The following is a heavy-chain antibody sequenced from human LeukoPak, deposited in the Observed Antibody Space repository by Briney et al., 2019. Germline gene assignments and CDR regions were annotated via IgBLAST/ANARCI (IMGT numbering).Heavy chain of an antibody. J-gene: IGHJ4*02. Sequence: GGSLRLSCGASDFTVISNYMTWVRQAPGKGLECVSVIHSNDDTYYAASVRGRFTISRDNSKNTLYLQMDSLRAEDTAVYYCAKELSIAAAGTSYWGQGTLVTVSS. D-gene: IGHD6-13*01. CDR2: IHSNDDT. CDR3: AKELSIAAAGTSY. V-gene: IGHV3-53*01. CDR1: DFTVISNY.